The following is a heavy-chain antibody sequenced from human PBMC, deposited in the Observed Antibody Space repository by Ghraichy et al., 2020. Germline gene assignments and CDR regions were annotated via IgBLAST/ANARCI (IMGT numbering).Heavy chain of an antibody. CDR3: ARELYGMDV. CDR1: GFTFSDYY. J-gene: IGHJ6*02. V-gene: IGHV3-11*05. CDR2: ITSSGGYT. Sequence: GGSLRLSCAASGFTFSDYYMSWVRQAPGKGLEWISYITSSGGYTDYADSVKGRFTISRDNAKNSLYLQINSPRAEDTAVYYCARELYGMDVWGQGTTVTVSS.